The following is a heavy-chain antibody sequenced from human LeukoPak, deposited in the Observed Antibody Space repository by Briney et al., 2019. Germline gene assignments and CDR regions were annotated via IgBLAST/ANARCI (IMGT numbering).Heavy chain of an antibody. J-gene: IGHJ4*02. V-gene: IGHV4-34*01. CDR1: GGSFSGYY. Sequence: SETLSLTCAVYGGSFSGYYWSWIRQPPGKGLEWIGEINHSGSTNYNPSLKSRVTISVDTSKNQFSLKLSSVTVADTAVYYCASYDFWSGYHGYWGQGTLVTVSS. CDR3: ASYDFWSGYHGY. CDR2: INHSGST. D-gene: IGHD3-3*01.